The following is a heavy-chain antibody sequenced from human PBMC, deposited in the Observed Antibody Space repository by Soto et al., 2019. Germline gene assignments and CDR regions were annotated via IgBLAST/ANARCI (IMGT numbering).Heavy chain of an antibody. Sequence: AGGSLRLSCAASGFTFSSYAMHWVRQAPGKGLEWVAVISYDGSNKYYADSVKGRFTISRDNSKNTLYLQMNSLRAEDTAVYYCARDRCSSTSCSSILAYYYYGMDVWGQGTTVTVSS. V-gene: IGHV3-30-3*01. CDR1: GFTFSSYA. J-gene: IGHJ6*02. CDR2: ISYDGSNK. D-gene: IGHD2-2*01. CDR3: ARDRCSSTSCSSILAYYYYGMDV.